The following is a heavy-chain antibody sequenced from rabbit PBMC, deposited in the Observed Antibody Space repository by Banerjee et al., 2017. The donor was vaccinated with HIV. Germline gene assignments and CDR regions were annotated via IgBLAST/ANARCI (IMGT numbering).Heavy chain of an antibody. CDR3: ARGYASAAGYGYGRVFNL. V-gene: IGHV1S45*01. D-gene: IGHD6-1*01. CDR2: ISAGSSGTT. Sequence: QEQLEESGGDLVKPEGSLTLTCTASGFTLSSYWICWVRQAPGKGLEWIACISAGSSGTTYYATWAKGRFTISKTSSTTVTLQMTGLTAADTATYFCARGYASAAGYGYGRVFNLWGPGTLVTVS. CDR1: GFTLSSYW. J-gene: IGHJ4*01.